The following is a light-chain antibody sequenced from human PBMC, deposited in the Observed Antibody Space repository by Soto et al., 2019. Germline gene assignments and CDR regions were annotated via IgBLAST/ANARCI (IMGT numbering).Light chain of an antibody. V-gene: IGKV3-11*01. J-gene: IGKJ4*01. CDR2: DAS. CDR3: QQRSNWLT. Sequence: IVLTQSPVTLSLSPGERATVSCRASQSVSNSYLAWYQQKPGQAPRLLIYDASNRATGIPARFSGSGSGTDFTLTISSLEPEDFAVYYCQQRSNWLTFGGGTKVDIK. CDR1: QSVSNSY.